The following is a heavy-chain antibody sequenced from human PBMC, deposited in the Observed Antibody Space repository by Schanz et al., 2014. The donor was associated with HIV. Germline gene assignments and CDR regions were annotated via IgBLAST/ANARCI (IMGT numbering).Heavy chain of an antibody. D-gene: IGHD3-22*01. Sequence: QVQLQESGPGLVKPSETLSLTCTVSGGSISAFYWSWIRQPAGKGLELIGRIYTSGSTNYNPSLKSRVTMSVDTSKNQFSLKLSSVTAADTAVYYCARKTRTYYYDSSGYYVDWGQGTLVTVSS. CDR1: GGSISAFY. CDR2: IYTSGST. CDR3: ARKTRTYYYDSSGYYVD. J-gene: IGHJ4*02. V-gene: IGHV4-4*07.